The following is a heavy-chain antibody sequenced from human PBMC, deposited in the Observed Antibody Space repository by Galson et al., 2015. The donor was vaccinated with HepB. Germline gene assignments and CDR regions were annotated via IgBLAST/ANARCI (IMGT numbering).Heavy chain of an antibody. V-gene: IGHV4-39*01. CDR3: ARHSPYSSGWSVFDY. CDR2: IYYSGST. CDR1: GGSISSSSYY. J-gene: IGHJ4*02. Sequence: ETLSLTCTVSGGSISSSSYYWGWIRQPPGKGLEWIGSIYYSGSTYYNPSLKSRVTISVDTSKNQFSLKLSSVTAADTAVYYCARHSPYSSGWSVFDYWGQGTLVTVSS. D-gene: IGHD6-19*01.